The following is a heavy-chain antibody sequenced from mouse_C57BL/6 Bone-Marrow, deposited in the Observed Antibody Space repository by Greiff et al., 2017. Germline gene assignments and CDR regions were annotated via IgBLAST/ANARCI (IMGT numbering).Heavy chain of an antibody. CDR2: IYPGSGST. V-gene: IGHV1-55*01. CDR3: AREDAYYYGSSLYFDY. D-gene: IGHD1-1*01. Sequence: QVQLKQPGAELVKPGASVKMSCKASGYTFTSYWITWVKQRPGQGLEWIGDIYPGSGSTTYNEKFKSKATLTVDTSSSTAYMQLSSLTSEDSAVYYCAREDAYYYGSSLYFDYWGQGTTLTVSS. J-gene: IGHJ2*01. CDR1: GYTFTSYW.